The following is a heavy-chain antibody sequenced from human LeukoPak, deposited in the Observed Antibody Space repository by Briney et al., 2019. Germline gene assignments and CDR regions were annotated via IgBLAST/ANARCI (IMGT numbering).Heavy chain of an antibody. CDR3: ARVVVVPDARWYYYYMDV. CDR2: IYPGDSDT. Sequence: GESLKTSCRGSGYSLTSYWIGWVRQVPGKGLEWMGIIYPGDSDTRYSPSFQGQVTMSADKSINTAYLQWSSLKASDTAMYYCARVVVVPDARWYYYYMDVWGKGTTVTISS. V-gene: IGHV5-51*01. D-gene: IGHD2-2*01. CDR1: GYSLTSYW. J-gene: IGHJ6*03.